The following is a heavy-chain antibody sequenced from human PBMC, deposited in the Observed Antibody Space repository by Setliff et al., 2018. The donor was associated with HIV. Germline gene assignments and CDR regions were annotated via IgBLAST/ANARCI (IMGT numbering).Heavy chain of an antibody. Sequence: TGGSLRLSCTASGFSFDDYALTWVRQAPGKGLEWVGFIRSKTFGGTAEYAASVKGRFTISRDDSISVAYLQMNSLRTEDTAVYFCSRGARPTDEYVWFDPWGQGTLVTVSS. J-gene: IGHJ5*02. CDR2: IRSKTFGGTA. D-gene: IGHD4-17*01. CDR3: SRGARPTDEYVWFDP. CDR1: GFSFDDYA. V-gene: IGHV3-49*04.